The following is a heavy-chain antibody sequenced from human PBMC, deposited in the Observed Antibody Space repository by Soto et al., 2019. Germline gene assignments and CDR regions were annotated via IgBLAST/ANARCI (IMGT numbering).Heavy chain of an antibody. D-gene: IGHD2-2*01. CDR1: GFTFSSYA. J-gene: IGHJ5*02. Sequence: GGSLRLSCAASGFTFSSYAMSWVLQAPGKGLEWVSAISGSGGSTYYADSVKGRFTISRDNSKNTLYLQMNSLRAEDTAVYYSAKVRFEYLLLVGTHPWGQAPLGSVS. CDR2: ISGSGGST. CDR3: AKVRFEYLLLVGTHP. V-gene: IGHV3-23*01.